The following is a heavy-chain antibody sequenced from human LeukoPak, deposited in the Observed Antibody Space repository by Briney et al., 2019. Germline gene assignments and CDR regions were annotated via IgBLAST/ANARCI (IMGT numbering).Heavy chain of an antibody. CDR2: IWYDGSNK. J-gene: IGHJ3*02. CDR1: GLTFSSYG. CDR3: ARDPSGTYAFDI. Sequence: GGSLRLSCAASGLTFSSYGMHWVRQAPGKGLEWVAVIWYDGSNKYYADSVKGRFTISRDNSKNTLYLQMNSLRAEDTAVYYCARDPSGTYAFDIWGQGTMVTVSS. V-gene: IGHV3-33*01.